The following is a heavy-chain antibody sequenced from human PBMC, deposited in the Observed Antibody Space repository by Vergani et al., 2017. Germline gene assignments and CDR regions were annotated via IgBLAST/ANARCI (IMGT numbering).Heavy chain of an antibody. CDR2: MYHSGST. Sequence: QLHLQESGPGLVKPSETLSLTCTVSGGSINSSSYYWGWIRQPPGKGLEWIGYMYHSGSTNYNPSLETRVTISGDTSKNQFSLKLNSVTAADTAVYYCGRVADFYGLESRLLDLWGQGILVTVSS. V-gene: IGHV4-61*05. CDR1: GGSINSSSYY. J-gene: IGHJ5*02. CDR3: GRVADFYGLESRLLDL. D-gene: IGHD3-10*01.